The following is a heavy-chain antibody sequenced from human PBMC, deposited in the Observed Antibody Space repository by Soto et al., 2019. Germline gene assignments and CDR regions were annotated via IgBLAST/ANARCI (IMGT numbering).Heavy chain of an antibody. J-gene: IGHJ5*02. D-gene: IGHD4-17*01. V-gene: IGHV3-23*01. CDR1: GFTFSSYA. CDR2: ISGSGGST. Sequence: PGGSLRLSCAASGFTFSSYAMSWVCQAPGKGLEWVSAISGSGGSTYYADSVKGRFTISRDNSKNTLYLQMNSLRAEDTAVYYCANYVTTVTSLWFDPWGQGTLVTVSS. CDR3: ANYVTTVTSLWFDP.